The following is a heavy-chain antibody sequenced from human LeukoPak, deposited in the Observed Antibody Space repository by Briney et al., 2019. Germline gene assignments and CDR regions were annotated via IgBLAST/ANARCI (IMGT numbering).Heavy chain of an antibody. CDR2: ISGSGGST. D-gene: IGHD3-9*01. CDR3: AKAHELRYFDWFGDPLLGSHH. V-gene: IGHV3-23*01. CDR1: GVTLSSYA. J-gene: IGHJ5*02. Sequence: GGSLRLSCAASGVTLSSYAMSWVRQAPGKGLEWVSAISGSGGSTYYADSVKGRFTISRDNSKNTLYLQMNSLRAEDTAVYYCAKAHELRYFDWFGDPLLGSHHWGQGTLVTVSS.